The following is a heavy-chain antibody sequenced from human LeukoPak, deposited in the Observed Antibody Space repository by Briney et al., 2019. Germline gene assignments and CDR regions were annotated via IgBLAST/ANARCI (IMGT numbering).Heavy chain of an antibody. CDR1: GFTFSSYW. J-gene: IGHJ4*02. D-gene: IGHD2-15*01. CDR3: ARGRTRYYFDY. Sequence: GGSLRLSCAASGFTFSSYWMSWVRQAPGKGLEWVANIKQAGSEKFYVDSVKGRFTISRDNAKNSLYLQMNSLRGEDTAVYYCARGRTRYYFDYWGQGTLVTVSS. CDR2: IKQAGSEK. V-gene: IGHV3-7*01.